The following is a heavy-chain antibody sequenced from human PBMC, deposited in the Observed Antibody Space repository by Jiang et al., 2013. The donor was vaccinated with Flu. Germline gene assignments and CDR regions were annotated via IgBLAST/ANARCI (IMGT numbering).Heavy chain of an antibody. CDR3: ARIPRPYYDFWTQYYYYGMDV. CDR1: GFSLSNARMG. V-gene: IGHV2-26*01. J-gene: IGHJ6*04. Sequence: KPTQTLTLTCTVSGFSLSNARMGVSWIRQPPGKALEWLAHIFSNDEKSYSTSLKSRLTISKDTSKSQVVLTMTNMDPVDTATYYCARIPRPYYDFWTQYYYYGMDVWGKGTTVTVSS. D-gene: IGHD3-3*01. CDR2: IFSNDEK.